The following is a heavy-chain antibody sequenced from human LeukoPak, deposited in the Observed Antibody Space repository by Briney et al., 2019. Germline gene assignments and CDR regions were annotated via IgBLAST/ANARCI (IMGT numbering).Heavy chain of an antibody. J-gene: IGHJ4*02. V-gene: IGHV3-21*01. CDR1: GFTFSSYS. CDR2: ISSSSSYI. Sequence: GGSLRLSCAASGFTFSSYSMNWVRQAPGKGLEWVSSISSSSSYIYYADSVKGRFTISRDNAKNSLYLQMNSLRAEDTAVYYCAREKLGYCSSTSCYTGDYWGQGTLVTVSS. D-gene: IGHD2-2*02. CDR3: AREKLGYCSSTSCYTGDY.